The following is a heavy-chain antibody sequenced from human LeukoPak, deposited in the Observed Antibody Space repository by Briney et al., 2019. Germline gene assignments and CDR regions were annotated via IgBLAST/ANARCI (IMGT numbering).Heavy chain of an antibody. J-gene: IGHJ6*03. Sequence: VGSLRLSCAASGFAFINSGMHWVRQAPGRGLQWVAFIRYDGSNTYYADSVMGRFIISRDNSKNNVYLQMNSLRVEDTAVYYCAKDWGSDIYYFYMDVWGKGTTVTVSS. CDR2: IRYDGSNT. CDR3: AKDWGSDIYYFYMDV. CDR1: GFAFINSG. V-gene: IGHV3-30*02. D-gene: IGHD3-16*01.